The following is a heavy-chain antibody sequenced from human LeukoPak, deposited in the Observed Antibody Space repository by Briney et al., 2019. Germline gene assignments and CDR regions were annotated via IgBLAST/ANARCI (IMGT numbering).Heavy chain of an antibody. V-gene: IGHV4-59*08. CDR2: IYYTGST. D-gene: IGHD1-26*01. CDR1: GGSISSYY. J-gene: IGHJ4*02. CDR3: ARHSSVGATSFDY. Sequence: SETLSLTCTVSGGSISSYYWSWIRQPPGKGLEWIGYIYYTGSTNYNPSLKSRVTISVDTSKNQFSLKLSSVTAADTAVYYCARHSSVGATSFDYWGQGTLVTVSS.